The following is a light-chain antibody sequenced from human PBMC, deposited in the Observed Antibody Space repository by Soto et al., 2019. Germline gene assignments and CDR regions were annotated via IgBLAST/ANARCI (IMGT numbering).Light chain of an antibody. CDR2: DVS. CDR1: SSDVGSYNY. Sequence: QSALTQPASVSGSPGQSITISCTGTSSDVGSYNYVSWYQQHPGTAPKLMIYDVSNRPTGVSNRFSGSKSGNTASLNISGLQAEDEADYYCSSYTSSSTLVFGTGTKLTVL. V-gene: IGLV2-14*03. J-gene: IGLJ1*01. CDR3: SSYTSSSTLV.